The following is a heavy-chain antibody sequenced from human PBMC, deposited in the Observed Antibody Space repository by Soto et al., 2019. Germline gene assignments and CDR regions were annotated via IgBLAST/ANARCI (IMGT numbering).Heavy chain of an antibody. CDR2: ILSDYNA. V-gene: IGHV3-23*05. J-gene: IGHJ4*02. D-gene: IGHD2-8*01. CDR3: TRRVNGYFDY. CDR1: GFRFRDYT. Sequence: EVQLLESGGGLVQPGGSLTLSCAASGFRFRDYTMSWVRQAPGKVLESISVILSDYNAYYTDSVRGRFTISRDSSKNTLYLEMISLRAEDTAVYYCTRRVNGYFDYWGQGALVSVSS.